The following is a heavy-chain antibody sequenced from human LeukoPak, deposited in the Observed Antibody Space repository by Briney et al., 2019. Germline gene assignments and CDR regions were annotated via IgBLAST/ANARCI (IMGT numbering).Heavy chain of an antibody. CDR1: GFTFSSYS. J-gene: IGHJ6*02. CDR3: ASGYSYGNYYYYGMDV. CDR2: ISGSSSYI. D-gene: IGHD5-18*01. V-gene: IGHV3-21*01. Sequence: GGSLRLPCAASGFTFSSYSMNWVRQAPGKGLEWVSSISGSSSYIYYADSVKGRFTISRDNAKNSLYPQMNSLRAEDTAVYYCASGYSYGNYYYYGMDVWGQGTTVTVSS.